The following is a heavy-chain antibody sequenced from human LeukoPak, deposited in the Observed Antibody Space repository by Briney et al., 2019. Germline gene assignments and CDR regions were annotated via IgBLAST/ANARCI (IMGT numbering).Heavy chain of an antibody. Sequence: SSETLSLTCTVSGDSMSSSRFYWAWIRQPPGKGLEWIGSILYTGRTFYNPSLKSRVTISVDTSKNQFSLRLGSVTASDTAVYYCARRDVGATIDYWGQGTLVTVSS. CDR2: ILYTGRT. CDR3: ARRDVGATIDY. D-gene: IGHD1-26*01. J-gene: IGHJ4*02. V-gene: IGHV4-39*01. CDR1: GDSMSSSRFY.